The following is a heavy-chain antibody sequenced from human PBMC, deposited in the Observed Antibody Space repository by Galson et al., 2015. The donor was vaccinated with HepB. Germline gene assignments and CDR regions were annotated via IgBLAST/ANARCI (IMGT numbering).Heavy chain of an antibody. V-gene: IGHV1-18*01. J-gene: IGHJ6*02. CDR2: ISTYNGNT. CDR3: ASTINPLRYYYGSVSHYYGMDV. Sequence: SVKVSCKASGYTFTSYGIRWVRQAPGQGLEWMGWISTYNGNTHYAQTLQGRVTMTTDTSTSTAYMELRSLRSDDTAVYYCASTINPLRYYYGSVSHYYGMDVWFQWTTVTVSS. D-gene: IGHD3-10*01. CDR1: GYTFTSYG.